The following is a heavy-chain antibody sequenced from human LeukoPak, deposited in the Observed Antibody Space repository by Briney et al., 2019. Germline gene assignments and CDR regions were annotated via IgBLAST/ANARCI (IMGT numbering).Heavy chain of an antibody. Sequence: PGGSLRLSCAASGFTFSSYSMNWVRQAPGKGLEWVSYISSSSSTIYYADSVKGRFTIYRDNAKNSLYLQMDSLRAEDTAVYYCALGIAAAGTYYWGQGTLVTVSS. CDR1: GFTFSSYS. CDR2: ISSSSSTI. CDR3: ALGIAAAGTYY. D-gene: IGHD6-13*01. J-gene: IGHJ4*02. V-gene: IGHV3-48*01.